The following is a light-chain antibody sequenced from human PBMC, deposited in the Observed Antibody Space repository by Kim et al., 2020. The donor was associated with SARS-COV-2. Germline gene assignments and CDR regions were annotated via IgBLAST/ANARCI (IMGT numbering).Light chain of an antibody. J-gene: IGKJ4*01. CDR1: QSISSN. Sequence: EIVMTQSPATLSVSPGERATLSCRASQSISSNLAWYQQKPGQAPRLLIYGASTRATGIPARFSGSGSETDFTLTISSLQSEDFAVYYCQQYNQWRTFGGGTKLEI. CDR2: GAS. V-gene: IGKV3-15*01. CDR3: QQYNQWRT.